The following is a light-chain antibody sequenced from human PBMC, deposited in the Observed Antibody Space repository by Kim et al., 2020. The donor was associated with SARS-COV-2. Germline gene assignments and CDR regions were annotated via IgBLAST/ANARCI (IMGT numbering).Light chain of an antibody. CDR3: QSYDSSLSAYV. CDR1: SSNIGAGYD. CDR2: GDN. Sequence: RVTISCTGSSSNIGAGYDVHWYQHLPRTAPKLLIYGDNNRPSGVPDRFSGSKSGTSASLAITGLQAEDEADYYCQSYDSSLSAYVFGTGTKVTV. J-gene: IGLJ1*01. V-gene: IGLV1-40*01.